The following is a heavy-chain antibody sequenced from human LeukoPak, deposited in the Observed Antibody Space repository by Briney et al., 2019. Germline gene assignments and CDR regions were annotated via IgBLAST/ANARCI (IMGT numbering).Heavy chain of an antibody. V-gene: IGHV1-2*02. D-gene: IGHD2-15*01. CDR2: INPNSGGT. Sequence: ASVKVSCKASGYTFTGYYMHWVRQAPGQGLEWMGWINPNSGGTNYAQKFQGRVTMTRDTSISTAYMELSRLRSDDTAVYYCARDGYCSGGSCHYYYMDVWGKGTTVTVSS. J-gene: IGHJ6*03. CDR1: GYTFTGYY. CDR3: ARDGYCSGGSCHYYYMDV.